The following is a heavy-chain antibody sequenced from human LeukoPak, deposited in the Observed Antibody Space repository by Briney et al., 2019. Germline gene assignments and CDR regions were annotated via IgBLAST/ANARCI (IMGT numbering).Heavy chain of an antibody. J-gene: IGHJ4*02. CDR1: GFTFDDYG. CDR2: INWNGGST. D-gene: IGHD3-10*01. Sequence: GGSLRLSCAASGFTFDDYGMSWVRQAPGKGLEWVSGINWNGGSTGYADSVKGRFTISRDNAKNSVYLQMNSLRAEDTALYHCARGDLGSGSPPFDYWGQGTLVTVSS. CDR3: ARGDLGSGSPPFDY. V-gene: IGHV3-20*01.